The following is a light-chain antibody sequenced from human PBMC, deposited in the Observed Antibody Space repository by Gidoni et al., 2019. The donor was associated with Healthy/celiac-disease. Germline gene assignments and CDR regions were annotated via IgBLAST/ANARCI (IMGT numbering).Light chain of an antibody. J-gene: IGKJ2*01. CDR2: LGS. CDR1: QSLLHSNGYNY. CDR3: MQALQTPRT. Sequence: IVMTQSLLSLPVTPGEPASISCRSSQSLLHSNGYNYLDWYLQKPGQSPQLLIYLGSNRASGVPDRFSGSGSGTDFTLKISRVEAEDVGVYYCMQALQTPRTFGQGTKLEIK. V-gene: IGKV2-28*01.